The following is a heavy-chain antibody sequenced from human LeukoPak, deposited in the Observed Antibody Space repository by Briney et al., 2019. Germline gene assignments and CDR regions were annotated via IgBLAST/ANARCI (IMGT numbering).Heavy chain of an antibody. D-gene: IGHD6-19*01. Sequence: SETLSLTCAVYGGSFSGYYWSWIRQPPGKGLEWIGEINHSGSTNYNPSLKGRVTISVDTSKNQFSLKLSSVTAADTAVYYCARGVAVAGLYWYFDLWGRGTLVTVSS. CDR1: GGSFSGYY. J-gene: IGHJ2*01. CDR2: INHSGST. CDR3: ARGVAVAGLYWYFDL. V-gene: IGHV4-34*01.